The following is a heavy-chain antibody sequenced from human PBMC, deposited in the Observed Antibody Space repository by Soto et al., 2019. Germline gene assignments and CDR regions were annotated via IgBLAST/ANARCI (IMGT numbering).Heavy chain of an antibody. CDR1: GGSITSYH. J-gene: IGHJ6*02. CDR2: TAYTGNT. V-gene: IGHV4-59*12. Sequence: PSETLSLTCVVSGGSITSYHWSWIRQFPGKGLEWIAYTAYTGNTNYNPSLKSRVTISMDTSKNQFSLKLSSVTAADTAVYYCARGSYYDFWSGYYLRYYYYYGMDVWGQGTTVTVSS. D-gene: IGHD3-3*01. CDR3: ARGSYYDFWSGYYLRYYYYYGMDV.